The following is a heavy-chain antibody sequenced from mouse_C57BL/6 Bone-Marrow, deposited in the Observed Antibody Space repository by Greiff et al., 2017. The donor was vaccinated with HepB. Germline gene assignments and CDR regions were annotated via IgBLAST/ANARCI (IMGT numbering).Heavy chain of an antibody. CDR2: ISDGGSYT. D-gene: IGHD2-5*01. Sequence: EVNVVDSGGGLVKPGGSLKLSCAASGFTFSSYAMSWVRQTPEKRLEWVATISDGGSYTYYPDNVKGRFTISRDNAKNNLYLQMSHLKSEDTAMYYCAREDYYSNYVGYWGQGTTLTVSS. CDR3: AREDYYSNYVGY. CDR1: GFTFSSYA. V-gene: IGHV5-4*01. J-gene: IGHJ2*01.